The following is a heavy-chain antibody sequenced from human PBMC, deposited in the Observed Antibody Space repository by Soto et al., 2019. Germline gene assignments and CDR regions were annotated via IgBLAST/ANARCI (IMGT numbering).Heavy chain of an antibody. CDR2: INAGNGNT. J-gene: IGHJ4*02. Sequence: RASVKVSCKASGYTFTSYAMHWVRQAPGQRLEWMGWINAGNGNTKYSQKFQGRVTITRDTSASTAYMELSSLRSEDTAVYYCAMFPVRVTPQPTDYWGQGTLVTVSS. D-gene: IGHD2-21*02. V-gene: IGHV1-3*01. CDR3: AMFPVRVTPQPTDY. CDR1: GYTFTSYA.